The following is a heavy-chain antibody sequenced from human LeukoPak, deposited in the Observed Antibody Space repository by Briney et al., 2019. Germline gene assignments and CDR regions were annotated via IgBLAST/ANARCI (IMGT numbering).Heavy chain of an antibody. J-gene: IGHJ4*02. CDR2: IYYSGST. CDR1: GGSISSDY. CDR3: AKGRLGIVDY. Sequence: SETLSLTCTVSGGSISSDYWSWIRQPPGKGLEWIGYIYYSGSTNYNPSLKSRVTISVDTSITHFSLRLTSMTAADTAVYYCAKGRLGIVDYWGQGILVTVSS. D-gene: IGHD7-27*01. V-gene: IGHV4-59*01.